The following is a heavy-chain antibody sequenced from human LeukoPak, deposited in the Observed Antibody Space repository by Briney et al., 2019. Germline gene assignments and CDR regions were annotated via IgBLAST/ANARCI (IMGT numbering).Heavy chain of an antibody. CDR1: GFTVSSNH. D-gene: IGHD1-26*01. CDR3: ARDPPEGGSPEAWWFDP. Sequence: GGSLRLSCAASGFTVSSNHMSWVRQAPGKGLEWVSIIYSGSSTYYADSVKGRFTISRDNSKNTLFLQMNSLRAEDTAVYYCARDPPEGGSPEAWWFDPWGQGTLVTVSS. CDR2: IYSGSST. V-gene: IGHV3-53*01. J-gene: IGHJ5*02.